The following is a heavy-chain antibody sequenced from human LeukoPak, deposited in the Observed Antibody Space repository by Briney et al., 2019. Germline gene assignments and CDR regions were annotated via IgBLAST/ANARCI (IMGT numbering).Heavy chain of an antibody. Sequence: GESLKISCKGSGYSFISYWIGWVRQMPGKGLEWMGIIYPGDSDTRYSPSFQGQVTISADKSISTAYLQWSSLKASDTAMYYCARLAAGVLRYFDWLSGFDYWGQGTLVTVSS. J-gene: IGHJ4*02. CDR3: ARLAAGVLRYFDWLSGFDY. CDR2: IYPGDSDT. V-gene: IGHV5-51*01. D-gene: IGHD3-9*01. CDR1: GYSFISYW.